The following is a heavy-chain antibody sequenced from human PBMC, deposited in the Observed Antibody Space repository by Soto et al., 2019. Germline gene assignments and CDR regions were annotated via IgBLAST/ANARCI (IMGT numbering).Heavy chain of an antibody. CDR1: GFTFSTYT. CDR3: ASLREGH. V-gene: IGHV3-21*01. CDR2: ISGGSTYM. J-gene: IGHJ4*02. Sequence: EVQLVESGGGLVKPGGSLRLSCAASGFTFSTYTMNWVRQAPGKGLEWVSSISGGSTYMYYADSMKGRFTISRDNAKNSLYLQMNSLRAEDTAVYYCASLREGHCGQGTLVTVSS.